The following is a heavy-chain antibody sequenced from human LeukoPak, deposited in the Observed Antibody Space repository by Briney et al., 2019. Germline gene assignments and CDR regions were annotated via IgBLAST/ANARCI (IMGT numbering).Heavy chain of an antibody. CDR1: GGSISGYY. J-gene: IGHJ4*02. V-gene: IGHV4-31*03. CDR3: ARDYGDYYFDY. CDR2: IYYSGST. D-gene: IGHD4-17*01. Sequence: PSETLSLTCTVSGGSISGYYWSWIRQHPGKGLEWIGYIYYSGSTYYNPSLKSRVTISVDTSKNQFSLKLSSVTAADTAVYYCARDYGDYYFDYWGQGTLVTVSS.